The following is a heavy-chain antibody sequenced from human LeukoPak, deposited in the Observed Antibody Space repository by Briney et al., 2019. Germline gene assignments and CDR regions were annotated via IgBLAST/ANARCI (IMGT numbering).Heavy chain of an antibody. Sequence: ASVKVSCKASGYTFTGYYMHWVRQAPGQGLEWMGWINPNSGGTNYAQKFQGRVTMTRDTSISTAYMELSRLRSDDTAVYYCARGLTYSSSWYGEYWGQGTLVTVSS. V-gene: IGHV1-2*02. D-gene: IGHD6-13*01. CDR1: GYTFTGYY. CDR2: INPNSGGT. CDR3: ARGLTYSSSWYGEY. J-gene: IGHJ4*02.